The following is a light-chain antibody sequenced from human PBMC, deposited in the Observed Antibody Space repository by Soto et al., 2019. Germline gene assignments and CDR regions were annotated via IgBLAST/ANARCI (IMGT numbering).Light chain of an antibody. CDR2: DAS. V-gene: IGKV1-33*01. CDR3: QQYDNLPLT. CDR1: QDISNY. Sequence: DIQMTQSPSSLSASVGDRDTITCQASQDISNYLNWYQQKPGKAPKLLIYDASNLETGVPSRFSGSGSGTDLTFTISSLQPDDIATYYCQQYDNLPLTFGGGTKVEIK. J-gene: IGKJ4*01.